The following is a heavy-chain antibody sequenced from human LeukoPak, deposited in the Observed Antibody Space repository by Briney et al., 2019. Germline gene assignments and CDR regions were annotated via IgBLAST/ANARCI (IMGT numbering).Heavy chain of an antibody. CDR2: IRSDGSGT. D-gene: IGHD2-2*01. V-gene: IGHV3-74*01. J-gene: IGHJ4*02. CDR3: ARARAHIVVVPAALDY. CDR1: GFTFSNYW. Sequence: PGGSLRLSCAASGFTFSNYWMYWVRQPPGEGLVWVSHIRSDGSGTTYADSVKGRFTISRDNSKNTLCLQMNSLRPEDTAVYYCARARAHIVVVPAALDYWGQGTLVTVSS.